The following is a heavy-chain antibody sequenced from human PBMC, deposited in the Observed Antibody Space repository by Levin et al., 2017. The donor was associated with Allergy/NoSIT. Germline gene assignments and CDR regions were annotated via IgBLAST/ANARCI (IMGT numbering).Heavy chain of an antibody. Sequence: LSLPCAASGFTFSNYAMHWVRQAPGKGLEWVAVISYDGSNEYYADSVKGRFTISRDNSKNTLYLQMNSLRAEDTAVYYCARDIGNSSGRKGMDVWGQGTTVTVSS. V-gene: IGHV3-30*04. CDR3: ARDIGNSSGRKGMDV. J-gene: IGHJ6*02. D-gene: IGHD6-19*01. CDR1: GFTFSNYA. CDR2: ISYDGSNE.